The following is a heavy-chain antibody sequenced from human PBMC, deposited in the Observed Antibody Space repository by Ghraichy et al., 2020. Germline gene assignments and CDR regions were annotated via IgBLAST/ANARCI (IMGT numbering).Heavy chain of an antibody. D-gene: IGHD2-15*01. Sequence: GGSLRLSCTASGFTFGDYAMSWVRQAPGKGLEWVGLIRSKGYSGTTEYAASVKGRFTISRDDSNRIAYLQMNSLKTEDTAVYYCTGVGLLVDLEYWGQGALVTVSS. CDR3: TGVGLLVDLEY. CDR1: GFTFGDYA. CDR2: IRSKGYSGTT. J-gene: IGHJ4*02. V-gene: IGHV3-49*04.